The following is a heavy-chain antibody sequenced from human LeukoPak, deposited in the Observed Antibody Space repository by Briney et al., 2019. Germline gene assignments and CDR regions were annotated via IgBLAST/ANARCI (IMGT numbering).Heavy chain of an antibody. J-gene: IGHJ6*02. D-gene: IGHD3-10*01. CDR2: ISNDERNK. CDR3: ATGSGSYYYYGMDV. V-gene: IGHV3-30*04. Sequence: GGSLRLSCEASGFNFHNFAMHWVRQAPGKGLEWVAVISNDERNKYYTDTVKGRFTISRDNSKNTVYLQMNSLRPEDTAMYYCATGSGSYYYYGMDVWGQGTTVTVSS. CDR1: GFNFHNFA.